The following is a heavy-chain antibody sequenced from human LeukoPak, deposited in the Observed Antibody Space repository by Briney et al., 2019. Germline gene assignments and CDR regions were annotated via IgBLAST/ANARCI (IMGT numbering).Heavy chain of an antibody. CDR1: GFTFSSYG. J-gene: IGHJ6*03. CDR3: AREGAPILRYFDWLPSYYYYYYMDV. CDR2: IWYDGSNK. D-gene: IGHD3-9*01. V-gene: IGHV3-33*01. Sequence: GRSLRLSCAASGFTFSSYGMHWVRQAPGKRLEWVAVIWYDGSNKYYADSVKGRFTISRDNSKNTLYLQMNSLRAEDTAVYYCAREGAPILRYFDWLPSYYYYYYMDVWGKGTTVTVSS.